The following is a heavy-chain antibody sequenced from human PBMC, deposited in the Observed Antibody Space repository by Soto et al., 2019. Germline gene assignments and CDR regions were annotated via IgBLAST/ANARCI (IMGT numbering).Heavy chain of an antibody. Sequence: GGSLRLSCAASGFTFSSYAMHWVRQAPGKGLEWVAVISYDGSNKYYADSVKGRFTISRDNSKNTLYLQMNSLRAEDTAVYYCASEGFSGWDYYYGMDVWGQGTTVTVSS. D-gene: IGHD6-19*01. CDR2: ISYDGSNK. J-gene: IGHJ6*02. V-gene: IGHV3-30-3*01. CDR1: GFTFSSYA. CDR3: ASEGFSGWDYYYGMDV.